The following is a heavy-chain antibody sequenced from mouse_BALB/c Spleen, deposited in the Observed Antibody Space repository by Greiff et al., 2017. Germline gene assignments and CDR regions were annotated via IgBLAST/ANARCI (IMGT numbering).Heavy chain of an antibody. CDR3: ARSRVGSSGFAY. D-gene: IGHD1-1*01. J-gene: IGHJ3*01. CDR1: GFTFSSFG. V-gene: IGHV5-17*02. CDR2: ISSGSSTI. Sequence: EVMLVESGGGLVQPGGSRKLSCAASGFTFSSFGMHWVRQAPEKGLEWVAYISSGSSTIYYADTVKGRFTISRDNPKYTLFLQMTSLRSEDTAMYYCARSRVGSSGFAYWGQGTLVTVSA.